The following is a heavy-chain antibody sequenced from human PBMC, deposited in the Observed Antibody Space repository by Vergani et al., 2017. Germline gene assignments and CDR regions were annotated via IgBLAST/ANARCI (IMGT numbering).Heavy chain of an antibody. D-gene: IGHD3-10*01. Sequence: EVQLVESGGGLVKPGRSLRLSCTASGFTFGDDAMSWFRQAPGKGLEWVGFIRSKGYGGTTEYAESVKGRFTISRDDSKSIAYLQMNSLKTADTAVYYCTREGYGSGSYYNGYYFDYWGQGTLVTVSS. V-gene: IGHV3-49*05. J-gene: IGHJ4*02. CDR2: IRSKGYGGTT. CDR3: TREGYGSGSYYNGYYFDY. CDR1: GFTFGDDA.